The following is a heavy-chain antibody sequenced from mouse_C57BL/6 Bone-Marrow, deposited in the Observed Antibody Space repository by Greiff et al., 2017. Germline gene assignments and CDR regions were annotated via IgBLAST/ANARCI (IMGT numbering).Heavy chain of an antibody. CDR3: ASPTTGWYFDV. Sequence: QVQLQQPGAELVRPGSSVKLSCKASGYTFTSYWMHWVKQRPIQGLEWIGNIDPSDSETHYNQKFKDKATLTVDKSSSTAYMQLSSLTSEDSAVYYCASPTTGWYFDVWCTGTTVTVTA. D-gene: IGHD2-12*01. J-gene: IGHJ1*03. CDR2: IDPSDSET. CDR1: GYTFTSYW. V-gene: IGHV1-52*01.